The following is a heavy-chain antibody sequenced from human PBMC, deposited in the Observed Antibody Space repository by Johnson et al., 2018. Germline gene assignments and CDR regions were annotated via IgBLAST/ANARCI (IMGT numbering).Heavy chain of an antibody. D-gene: IGHD2-15*01. CDR2: IYSAGST. Sequence: VQLVESGGGLVQPGGSLRLSCAASGFTVSSNYMSWVRQAPGKGLEWVSVIYSAGSTYYADSVKGRFTISRDNSKNTLYLQMNSRRAEDTAMYYCARSYTPMTDEGFDIWGQGTMVTVSS. V-gene: IGHV3-66*02. CDR3: ARSYTPMTDEGFDI. CDR1: GFTVSSNY. J-gene: IGHJ3*02.